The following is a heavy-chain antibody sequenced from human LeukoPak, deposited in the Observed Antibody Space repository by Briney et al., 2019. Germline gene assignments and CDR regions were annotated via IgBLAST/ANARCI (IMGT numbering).Heavy chain of an antibody. J-gene: IGHJ4*02. CDR3: TTGYGSTWYG. CDR1: GSTFSIAW. CDR2: IKSKIDGGTT. V-gene: IGHV3-15*01. Sequence: GGSLRLSCAASGSTFSIAWMNWVRQTPGKGLEWVGHIKSKIDGGTTDYAEPVKSRFTISRDDSKNTVYLQMNSLKNEDTAVYYCTTGYGSTWYGWGQGTLVTVSS. D-gene: IGHD6-13*01.